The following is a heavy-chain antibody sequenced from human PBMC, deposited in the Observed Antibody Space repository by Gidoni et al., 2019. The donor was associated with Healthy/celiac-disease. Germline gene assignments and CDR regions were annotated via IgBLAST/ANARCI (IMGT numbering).Heavy chain of an antibody. J-gene: IGHJ6*02. V-gene: IGHV4-59*08. D-gene: IGHD6-13*01. Sequence: QVQLQESGPGLVKPSETLSLTCTVPGGSLSSYYWSRPRQPPGKGLEWIGYIYFSGSTNYNPSLKSRVTISVYTSKNQFSLKLSSVTAADTAVYYCARRLGLAAAGRGLGYYWYGMDVWGQGTTVTVSS. CDR2: IYFSGST. CDR1: GGSLSSYY. CDR3: ARRLGLAAAGRGLGYYWYGMDV.